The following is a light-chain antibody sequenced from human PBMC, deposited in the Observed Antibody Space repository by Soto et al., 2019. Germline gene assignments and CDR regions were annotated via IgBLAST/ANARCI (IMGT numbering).Light chain of an antibody. J-gene: IGLJ1*01. CDR3: SSYTSSSTLAYV. Sequence: QSVLTQPASVSASPGQSITISCTGTSSDVGAYNYVSWYQQHPGKAPKLMIYEVSNRPSGVSNRFSGSKSGSTASLTISGLQAEDEADYYCSSYTSSSTLAYVFGTGTKLTFL. CDR1: SSDVGAYNY. V-gene: IGLV2-14*01. CDR2: EVS.